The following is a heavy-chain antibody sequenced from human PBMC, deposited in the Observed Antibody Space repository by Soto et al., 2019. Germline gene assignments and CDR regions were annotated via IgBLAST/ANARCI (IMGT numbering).Heavy chain of an antibody. J-gene: IGHJ6*02. CDR2: INPSGGST. Sequence: ASVKVSCKASGCTFTSYYMHWVRQAPGQGLEWMGIINPSGGSTSYAQKLQGRVTMTRDTSKSTVYMELSSLRSEDTAVYYCAREGGNYYYYYGMDVWGQGTTVTVSS. V-gene: IGHV1-46*01. CDR1: GCTFTSYY. D-gene: IGHD3-16*01. CDR3: AREGGNYYYYYGMDV.